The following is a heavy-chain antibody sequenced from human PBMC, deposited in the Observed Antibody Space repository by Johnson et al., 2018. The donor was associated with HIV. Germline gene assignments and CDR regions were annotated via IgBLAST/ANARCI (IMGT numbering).Heavy chain of an antibody. D-gene: IGHD3-16*01. CDR2: ISYDGSNK. J-gene: IGHJ3*02. Sequence: QVQLVESGGGVVQPGRSLRLSCAASGFPFSYYAMHWVRQAPGKGLEWVAVISYDGSNKNYVDSVRGRFTISRDNAKNSLYLQMNSLRAEDTAVYYCAKQGEAYAFDIWGQGTMVTVSS. CDR1: GFPFSYYA. V-gene: IGHV3-30*18. CDR3: AKQGEAYAFDI.